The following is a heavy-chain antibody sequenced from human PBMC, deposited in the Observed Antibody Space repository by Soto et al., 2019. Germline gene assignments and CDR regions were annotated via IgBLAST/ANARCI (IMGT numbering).Heavy chain of an antibody. CDR2: ISYDGSNK. CDR1: GFLFSTYG. Sequence: GGSLRLSCAASGFLFSTYGMHWVRQAPGKGLEWVAVISYDGSNKYYADSVKGRFTISRDNSKNTLYLQMNSLRPEDTPVYYCAKDTNSYYYDMDVWGQGTSVTVSS. J-gene: IGHJ6*02. CDR3: AKDTNSYYYDMDV. V-gene: IGHV3-30*18. D-gene: IGHD2-2*01.